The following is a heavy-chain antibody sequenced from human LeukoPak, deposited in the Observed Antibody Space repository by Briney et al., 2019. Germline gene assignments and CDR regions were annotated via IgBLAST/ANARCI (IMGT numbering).Heavy chain of an antibody. Sequence: GRSLRLSCAASGFTFSSYGMHWVRQAPGKGLEWVAVISYDGSNKYYADSVKGRFTISRDNSKNTLYLQMNSLRAEDTAVYYCAKSRDWFSNWFDPWGQGTLATVSS. CDR3: AKSRDWFSNWFDP. D-gene: IGHD3-9*01. CDR1: GFTFSSYG. V-gene: IGHV3-30*18. J-gene: IGHJ5*02. CDR2: ISYDGSNK.